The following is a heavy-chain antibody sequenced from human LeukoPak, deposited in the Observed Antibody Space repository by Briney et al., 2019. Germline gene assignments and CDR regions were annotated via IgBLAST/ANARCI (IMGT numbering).Heavy chain of an antibody. Sequence: GESLKISCKGSRYSFTGYWIGWVRQMPGKGLEWMGIIYPGDSDTRYSPSFQGQVTISVDKSISTAYLQWSSLKASDTALYYCARVKQQLVLGDAFDIWGQGTMVTVSS. CDR3: ARVKQQLVLGDAFDI. J-gene: IGHJ3*02. D-gene: IGHD6-13*01. CDR1: RYSFTGYW. V-gene: IGHV5-51*01. CDR2: IYPGDSDT.